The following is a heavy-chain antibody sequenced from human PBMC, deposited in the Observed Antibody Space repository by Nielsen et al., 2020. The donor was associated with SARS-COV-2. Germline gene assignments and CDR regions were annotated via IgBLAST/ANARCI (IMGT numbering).Heavy chain of an antibody. CDR1: DFPSSSNY. D-gene: IGHD3-22*01. CDR2: IYSGGST. CDR3: AKSPRLVAYYYDSSGCMDV. V-gene: IGHV3-66*01. Sequence: RGSLDLSWQPSDFPSSSNYLSWVRKAPGKGLEWVSVIYSGGSTYYADSVKGRFTISRDNSKNTLYLQMNSLRAEDTAVYYCAKSPRLVAYYYDSSGCMDVWGQGTTVTVSS. J-gene: IGHJ6*02.